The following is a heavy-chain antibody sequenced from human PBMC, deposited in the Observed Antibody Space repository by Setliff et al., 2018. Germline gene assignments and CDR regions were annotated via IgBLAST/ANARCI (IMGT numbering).Heavy chain of an antibody. CDR2: LEAKLTVTR. J-gene: IGHJ6*03. D-gene: IGHD3-3*01. CDR3: TRTSGLQFFNYYMDV. Sequence: GGSLDSPVQPLGSPSVALLCTGSARLPGKGWSGLAVLEAKLTVTRQYAASVKGRFTISRDDSKNTAYLQMNSLKTEDTAVYYCTRTSGLQFFNYYMDVWGKGTTVTVSS. CDR1: GSPSVALL. V-gene: IGHV3-73*01.